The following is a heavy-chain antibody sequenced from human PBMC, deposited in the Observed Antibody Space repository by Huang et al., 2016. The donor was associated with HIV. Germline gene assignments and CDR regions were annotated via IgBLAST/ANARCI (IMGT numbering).Heavy chain of an antibody. CDR3: ARKVHFLGSGVIFT. V-gene: IGHV4-34*02. J-gene: IGHJ4*02. CDR1: CGSFSGYY. Sequence: QVHLQQWGTGLLKPSETLSLPCAVYCGSFSGYYWTWIRQPPGKGLEWIGESNHSGNTNYNRCLRRRVTISVDTTKNQFSLNMTSVTAADTALDYCARKVHFLGSGVIFTWGQGTLVTVST. CDR2: SNHSGNT. D-gene: IGHD3-10*01.